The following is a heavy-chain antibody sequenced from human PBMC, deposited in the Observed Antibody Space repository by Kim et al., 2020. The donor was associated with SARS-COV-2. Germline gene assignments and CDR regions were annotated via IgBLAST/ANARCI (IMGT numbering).Heavy chain of an antibody. D-gene: IGHD2-15*01. CDR2: VYFDGTT. J-gene: IGHJ6*02. CDR3: SSILLNYYFMDV. V-gene: IGHV4-39*07. CDR1: GGSISSSSFY. Sequence: SETLSLTCTVSGGSISSSSFYWGWVRQSPGKGLEWIGSVYFDGTTYYNPSLKSRVAISTDTSQNRFSLKLTSVTAADTAVYFCSSILLNYYFMDVWGHGTTVTVSS.